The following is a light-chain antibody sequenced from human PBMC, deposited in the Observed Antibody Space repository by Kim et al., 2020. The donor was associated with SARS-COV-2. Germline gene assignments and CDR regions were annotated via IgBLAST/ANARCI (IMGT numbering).Light chain of an antibody. V-gene: IGLV3-19*01. J-gene: IGLJ2*01. CDR1: SLRSYC. Sequence: ALGQTFRITCQGDSLRSYCATWYQQKPGQAPIVVIYGKNNRPSGIPDRFSGSSSGNTASLTITGTQAGDEADYYCNSRDSNDNVVFGGGTQLTVL. CDR3: NSRDSNDNVV. CDR2: GKN.